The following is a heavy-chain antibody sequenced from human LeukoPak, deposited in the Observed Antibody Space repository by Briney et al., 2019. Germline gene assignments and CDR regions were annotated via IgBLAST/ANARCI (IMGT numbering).Heavy chain of an antibody. CDR2: IRSKPSGGTT. CDR1: GFTFSSYS. CDR3: TRDYKFWSVLIAFDI. V-gene: IGHV3-49*04. D-gene: IGHD3-3*01. J-gene: IGHJ3*02. Sequence: GGSLRLSCAASGFTFSSYSMNWVRQAPGKGLEWVGFIRSKPSGGTTDYAASVKGRFTISRDDSKSIAYLQMISLRTEDTAVYYCTRDYKFWSVLIAFDIWGQGTMVTVAS.